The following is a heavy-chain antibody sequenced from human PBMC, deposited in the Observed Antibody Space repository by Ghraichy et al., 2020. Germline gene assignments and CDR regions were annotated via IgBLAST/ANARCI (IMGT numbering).Heavy chain of an antibody. CDR1: GFSLSTSGMC. CDR3: ARSLLYSSSSALYYYYGMDV. Sequence: SGPTLVKPTQTLTLTCTFSGFSLSTSGMCVSWIRQPPGKALEWLARIDWDDDKYYSTSLKTRLTISKDTSKNQVVLTMTNMDPVDTATYYCARSLLYSSSSALYYYYGMDVWGQGTTVTVSS. V-gene: IGHV2-70*11. CDR2: IDWDDDK. J-gene: IGHJ6*02. D-gene: IGHD6-6*01.